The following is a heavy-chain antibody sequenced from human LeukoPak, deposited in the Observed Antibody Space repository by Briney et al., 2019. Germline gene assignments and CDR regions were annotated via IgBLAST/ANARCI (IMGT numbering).Heavy chain of an antibody. D-gene: IGHD6-6*01. Sequence: GGSLRLSCAASGFTFSNYGMHWVRQAPGKGLEWVAFIRYNGSNKYYAGSVNGRFTISRDNSKNTLYLQMISLRAEDTAVYYCANTGDSSSPPLDYWGQGTLVTVSS. CDR3: ANTGDSSSPPLDY. CDR2: IRYNGSNK. CDR1: GFTFSNYG. V-gene: IGHV3-30*02. J-gene: IGHJ4*02.